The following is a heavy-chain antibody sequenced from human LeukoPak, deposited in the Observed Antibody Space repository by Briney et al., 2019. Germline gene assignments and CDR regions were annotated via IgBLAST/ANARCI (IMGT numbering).Heavy chain of an antibody. J-gene: IGHJ3*02. V-gene: IGHV3-13*04. CDR2: IGTAGDT. CDR1: GFTFSSYH. CDR3: ARGYSGYDLSAFDI. D-gene: IGHD5-12*01. Sequence: GGPLTLFCTASGFTFSSYHMHWVRQAREKSVKWLSAIGTAGDTYYPGSVKGRFTISRENAKNSLYLQMNSLRAGDTAVYYCARGYSGYDLSAFDIWGQGTMVTVSS.